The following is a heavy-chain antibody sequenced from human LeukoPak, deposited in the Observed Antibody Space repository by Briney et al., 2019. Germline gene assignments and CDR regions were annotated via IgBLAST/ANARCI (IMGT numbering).Heavy chain of an antibody. J-gene: IGHJ4*02. V-gene: IGHV4-4*07. CDR1: GGSISSYY. CDR3: ARYYYGSGSYYYFDS. CDR2: IYTSGST. D-gene: IGHD3-10*01. Sequence: SETLSLTCTVSGGSISSYYWSWIRQPAGKGLEWIGRIYTSGSTNYNPSLKSRVTMSVDTSKNQFSLKLSSVTAADTAVYYCARYYYGSGSYYYFDSWGQGTLVTVSS.